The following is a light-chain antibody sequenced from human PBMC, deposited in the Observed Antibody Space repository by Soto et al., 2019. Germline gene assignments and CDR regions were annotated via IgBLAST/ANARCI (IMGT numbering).Light chain of an antibody. V-gene: IGLV1-47*01. CDR2: RNN. J-gene: IGLJ2*01. Sequence: QSVLTQPPSASGTPGQRVTISCSGSSSNIGSKYVYWYQQLPGTAPKLLMYRNNQRPSGVPDRSSGSKSGTSASLAISGLRSEDEAEYYCAAWDAGVRGPAFGGGTKVTVL. CDR1: SSNIGSKY. CDR3: AAWDAGVRGPA.